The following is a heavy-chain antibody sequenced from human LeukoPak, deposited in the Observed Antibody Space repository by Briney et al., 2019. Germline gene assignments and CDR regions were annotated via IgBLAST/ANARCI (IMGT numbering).Heavy chain of an antibody. J-gene: IGHJ4*02. D-gene: IGHD6-19*01. Sequence: SETLSLTCNVSGASMTIYYWTWIRQPPGKGLEWIGYIYYSGSTNYNPSLKSRVTISVDTSKNQFSLKLSSVTAADTAVYYCASGQWPAGWGQGTLVTVSS. CDR1: GASMTIYY. V-gene: IGHV4-59*01. CDR3: ASGQWPAG. CDR2: IYYSGST.